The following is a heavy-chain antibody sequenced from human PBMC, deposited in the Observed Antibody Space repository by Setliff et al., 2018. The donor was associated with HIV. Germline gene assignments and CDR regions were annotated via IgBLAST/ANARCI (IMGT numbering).Heavy chain of an antibody. Sequence: ESLKISCKGSGYSFTTYWIVWVRQMPGKGLEWMGIIFPGDSDTRYSPSFQGQVTFLVDKSISVAYLHWSSLKASDTAKYYCARAYSSRGGADYWGRGTLVTVSS. CDR1: GYSFTTYW. CDR3: ARAYSSRGGADY. V-gene: IGHV5-51*01. D-gene: IGHD6-19*01. J-gene: IGHJ4*02. CDR2: IFPGDSDT.